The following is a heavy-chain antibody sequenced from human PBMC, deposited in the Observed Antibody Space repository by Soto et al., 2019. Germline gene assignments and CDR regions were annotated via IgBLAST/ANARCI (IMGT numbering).Heavy chain of an antibody. CDR1: GFTFSSYA. D-gene: IGHD3-3*01. CDR3: AKDHSTSSVFGVVEYYFDY. CDR2: ISGSGGST. V-gene: IGHV3-23*01. Sequence: GGSLRLSCAASGFTFSSYAMSWVRQAPGKGLEWVSAISGSGGSTYYADSVKGRFTISRDDSKNTLYLQMNSLRAEDTAVYYCAKDHSTSSVFGVVEYYFDYWGQGTLVTVSS. J-gene: IGHJ4*02.